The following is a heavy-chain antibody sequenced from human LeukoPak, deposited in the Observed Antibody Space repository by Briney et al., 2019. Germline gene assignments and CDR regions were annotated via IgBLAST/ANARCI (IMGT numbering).Heavy chain of an antibody. CDR1: GFTFSSYS. D-gene: IGHD1-14*01. V-gene: IGHV3-21*01. Sequence: GGTLRLSCAASGFTFSSYSMNWVRQAPGKGLEWVSSISTSSSYIHYADSVKGRFTISRDNAKNSLYLQMNSLRAEDTAVYYCARGTLNIPGEHGAFDYWGQGTLVTVSS. J-gene: IGHJ4*02. CDR3: ARGTLNIPGEHGAFDY. CDR2: ISTSSSYI.